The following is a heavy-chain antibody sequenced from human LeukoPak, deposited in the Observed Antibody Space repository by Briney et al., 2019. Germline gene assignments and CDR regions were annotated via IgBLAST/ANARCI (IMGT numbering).Heavy chain of an antibody. Sequence: SETLSLTCAVYGGSFSGYYWSWIRQPPGKGLEWIGAINHSGSTNYNSSLKSRVTISVDTSKNQSSLKLSSVTAADTAVYYCARGIPAVIWGQGTLVTVSS. CDR3: ARGIPAVI. CDR1: GGSFSGYY. V-gene: IGHV4-34*01. D-gene: IGHD3-10*01. J-gene: IGHJ4*02. CDR2: INHSGST.